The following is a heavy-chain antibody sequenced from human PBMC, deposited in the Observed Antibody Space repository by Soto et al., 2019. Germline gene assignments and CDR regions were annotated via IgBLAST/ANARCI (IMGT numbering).Heavy chain of an antibody. CDR2: IYYSGST. Sequence: SETLSLTCTVSGGSISSGDYYWSWIRQPPGKGLEWIGYIYYSGSTYYNPSLKSRVTISVDTSKSQFSLKLSSVTAADTAVYYCARDGGTYYYDSSGPTYAFDIWGQGTMVTVSS. D-gene: IGHD3-22*01. CDR1: GGSISSGDYY. J-gene: IGHJ3*02. V-gene: IGHV4-30-4*01. CDR3: ARDGGTYYYDSSGPTYAFDI.